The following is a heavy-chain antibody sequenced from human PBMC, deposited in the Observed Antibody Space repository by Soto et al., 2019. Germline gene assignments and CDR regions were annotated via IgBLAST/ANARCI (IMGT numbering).Heavy chain of an antibody. CDR2: FDPEDGET. V-gene: IGHV1-24*01. D-gene: IGHD1-7*01. CDR1: GYTLTELS. Sequence: GASVNSCKVSGYTLTELSMRWVRQAPGKGLEWMGGFDPEDGETIYAQKFQGRVTMTEDTSTDTAYMELSSLRSEDTAVYYCATKRITGTTDYYYYGMDVWGQGTTVTVSS. J-gene: IGHJ6*02. CDR3: ATKRITGTTDYYYYGMDV.